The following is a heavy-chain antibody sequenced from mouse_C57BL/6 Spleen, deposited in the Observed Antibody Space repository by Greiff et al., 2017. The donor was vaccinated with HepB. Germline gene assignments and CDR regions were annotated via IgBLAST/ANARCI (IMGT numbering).Heavy chain of an antibody. D-gene: IGHD2-3*01. CDR3: ARRWLLGYFDV. J-gene: IGHJ1*03. Sequence: VQLQQPGAELVKPGASVKLSCKASGYTFTSYWMQWVKQRPGQGLEWIGEIDPSDSYTNYNQKFKGKATLTVDTSSSTAYMQLSSLTSEDSAVYYCARRWLLGYFDVWGTGTTVTVSS. V-gene: IGHV1-50*01. CDR2: IDPSDSYT. CDR1: GYTFTSYW.